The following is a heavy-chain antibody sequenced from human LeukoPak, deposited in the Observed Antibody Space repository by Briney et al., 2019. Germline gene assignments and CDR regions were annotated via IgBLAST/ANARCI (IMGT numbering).Heavy chain of an antibody. CDR3: ASASSHRIAAGGDY. CDR2: ISFDAKHK. V-gene: IGHV3-30*04. D-gene: IGHD6-13*01. J-gene: IGHJ4*02. Sequence: PGRSLRLSCVGSGFTFSKYAMHWVRQAPGKGLEWVAVISFDAKHKYYGDSVKGRFTISRDNAKNTLYLQMNSLRAEDTAVYYCASASSHRIAAGGDYWGQGTLVTVSS. CDR1: GFTFSKYA.